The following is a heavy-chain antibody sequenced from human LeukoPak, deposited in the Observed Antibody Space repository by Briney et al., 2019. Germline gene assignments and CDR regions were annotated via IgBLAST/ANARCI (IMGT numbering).Heavy chain of an antibody. Sequence: SETLSLTCTVSGGSISSSNYYWGWIRQPPGKGLEWIGNIFYSGSTYYNPSLKGRVTISVDTSKNQFSLRLSSVTAADTAVYYCARDPTAAGKGAWFDPWGQGTLVTVSS. CDR2: IFYSGST. CDR1: GGSISSSNYY. CDR3: ARDPTAAGKGAWFDP. V-gene: IGHV4-39*02. D-gene: IGHD6-13*01. J-gene: IGHJ5*02.